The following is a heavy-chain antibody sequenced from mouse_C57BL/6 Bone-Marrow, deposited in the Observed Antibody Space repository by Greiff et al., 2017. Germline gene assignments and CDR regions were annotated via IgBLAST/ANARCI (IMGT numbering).Heavy chain of an antibody. D-gene: IGHD2-4*01. Sequence: VKLQQPGAELVKPGASVTLSCKASGYTFTDYEMHWVKQTPVHGLEWIGAIDPETGGTAYNQKFKGKAILTADKSSSTAYMELRSLTSEDSAVYYCTGGLRRGFDYWGQGTTLTVSS. CDR2: IDPETGGT. J-gene: IGHJ2*01. CDR3: TGGLRRGFDY. V-gene: IGHV1-15*01. CDR1: GYTFTDYE.